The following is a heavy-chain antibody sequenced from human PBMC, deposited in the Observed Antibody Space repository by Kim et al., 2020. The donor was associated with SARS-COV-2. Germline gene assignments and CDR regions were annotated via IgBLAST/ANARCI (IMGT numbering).Heavy chain of an antibody. CDR3: AGRSVSAVAGSFATGWYFDL. CDR1: GGTFSSYA. Sequence: SVKVSCKASGGTFSSYAISWVRQAPGQGLEWMGGIIPIFGTANYAQKFQGRVTITADESTSTVYMELSSLRSEDTAVYYCAGRSVSAVAGSFATGWYFDLWGRGTLVTVSS. J-gene: IGHJ2*01. D-gene: IGHD6-19*01. V-gene: IGHV1-69*13. CDR2: IIPIFGTA.